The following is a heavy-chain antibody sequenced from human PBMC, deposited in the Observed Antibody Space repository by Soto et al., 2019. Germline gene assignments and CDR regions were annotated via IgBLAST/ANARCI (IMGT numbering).Heavy chain of an antibody. CDR3: AKEVWGSSSWFAFDY. CDR2: ISGSGGST. D-gene: IGHD6-13*01. CDR1: GFTFSSYA. J-gene: IGHJ4*02. Sequence: GGSLRLSCAASGFTFSSYAMSWVRQAPGKGLEWVSAISGSGGSTYYADSVKGRFTISRDNSKNTLYLQMNSLRAEDTAVYCCAKEVWGSSSWFAFDYWGQGTLVTVSS. V-gene: IGHV3-23*01.